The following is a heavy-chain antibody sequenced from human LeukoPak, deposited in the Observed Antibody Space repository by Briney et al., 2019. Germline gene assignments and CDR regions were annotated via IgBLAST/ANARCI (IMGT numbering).Heavy chain of an antibody. CDR1: GFTFSTYW. Sequence: GGSLRLSCAVSGFTFSTYWMSWVRQAPGKGLKWVANIKQDGSQKYYVHSVKGRFTISRDNAKNSLYLQMNSLRAEDTAVYYCAREKSGSNAAFDYWGQGTLVTVSS. V-gene: IGHV3-7*01. CDR2: IKQDGSQK. CDR3: AREKSGSNAAFDY. D-gene: IGHD1-26*01. J-gene: IGHJ4*02.